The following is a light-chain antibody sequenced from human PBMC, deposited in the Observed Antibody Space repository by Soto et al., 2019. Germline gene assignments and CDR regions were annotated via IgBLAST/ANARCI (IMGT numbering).Light chain of an antibody. CDR1: QTISDW. CDR3: QHWNNYLWT. V-gene: IGKV1-5*03. CDR2: KTS. J-gene: IGKJ1*01. Sequence: DLQMTQSPSTLSASVGDRVTITCRASQTISDWLAWYQQKPGKAPKLLIYKTSSLESGVPSRFSGSGSGTEFTLTISGLQPEDFATYHCQHWNNYLWTFGQGTKVDIK.